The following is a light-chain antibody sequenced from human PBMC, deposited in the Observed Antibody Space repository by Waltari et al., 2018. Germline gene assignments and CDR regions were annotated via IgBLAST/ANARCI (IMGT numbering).Light chain of an antibody. CDR2: KDS. Sequence: SYELXXXXSVSVSPGQTARITXSGDALPKQYAYWYQQKPGQAPELVIYKDSERPSGIPXXXXXXSSGTTVTLTISGVXAEDEADYYCXSADSXXXXYVFGTGTXVTVL. J-gene: IGLJ1*01. CDR1: ALPKQY. CDR3: XSADSXXXXYV. V-gene: IGLV3-25*03.